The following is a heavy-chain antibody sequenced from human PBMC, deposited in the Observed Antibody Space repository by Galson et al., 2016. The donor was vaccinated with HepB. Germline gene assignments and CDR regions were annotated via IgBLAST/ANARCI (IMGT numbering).Heavy chain of an antibody. Sequence: SLRLSCAASGFTFRSYAMSWVRQAPGKGLEWVSTISGSGGSTYYADSVKGRFTISRDNSKNILYLQMNSLRAEDTAVYYCAKDRTSYNWNDGYWFDPWGQGTLVTVSS. D-gene: IGHD1-20*01. J-gene: IGHJ5*02. V-gene: IGHV3-23*01. CDR1: GFTFRSYA. CDR2: ISGSGGST. CDR3: AKDRTSYNWNDGYWFDP.